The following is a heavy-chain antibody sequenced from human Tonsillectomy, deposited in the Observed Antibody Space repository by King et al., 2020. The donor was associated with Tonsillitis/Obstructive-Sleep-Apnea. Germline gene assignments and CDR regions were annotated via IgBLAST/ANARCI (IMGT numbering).Heavy chain of an antibody. V-gene: IGHV1-18*01. Sequence: GQLVQSGAGVKKPGASVKVSCKASGYTFTTYGIIWVRQAPGQGLEWMGWSSTYNGNTKYAQKFQGRVTMTTDTSSSTAYMELRSLTADDTAVYYCARVAPGYESLLLQPFYFDYWGQGTLVTVSS. J-gene: IGHJ4*02. CDR3: ARVAPGYESLLLQPFYFDY. CDR2: SSTYNGNT. D-gene: IGHD3-3*01. CDR1: GYTFTTYG.